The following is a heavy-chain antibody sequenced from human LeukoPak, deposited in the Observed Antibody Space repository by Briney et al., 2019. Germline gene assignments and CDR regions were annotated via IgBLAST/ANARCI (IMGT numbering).Heavy chain of an antibody. V-gene: IGHV1-8*03. J-gene: IGHJ4*02. Sequence: ASVKVSCKASGYTFTSYDINWVRQATGQGLEWMGWMNPNSGNTGYAQKFQGRVTITTDESTSTAYMELSSLRSEDTAVYYCAREYRYSGYVDYWGQGTLVTVSS. CDR1: GYTFTSYD. D-gene: IGHD5-12*01. CDR2: MNPNSGNT. CDR3: AREYRYSGYVDY.